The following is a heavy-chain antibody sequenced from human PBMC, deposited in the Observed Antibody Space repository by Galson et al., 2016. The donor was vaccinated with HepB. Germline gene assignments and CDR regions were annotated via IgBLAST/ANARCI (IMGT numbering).Heavy chain of an antibody. Sequence: QSGAEVKKSGESLKISCEASGYIFTDYWIGWLRQMPGKGLEWMGGIYPGDSETRYNPSFQDHVTVSADKSINIAYLQWRSLKASDSGIYYCARHRRVGASNFDVWGRGTLVTVSA. D-gene: IGHD1-26*01. J-gene: IGHJ4*02. CDR1: GYIFTDYW. V-gene: IGHV5-51*01. CDR2: IYPGDSET. CDR3: ARHRRVGASNFDV.